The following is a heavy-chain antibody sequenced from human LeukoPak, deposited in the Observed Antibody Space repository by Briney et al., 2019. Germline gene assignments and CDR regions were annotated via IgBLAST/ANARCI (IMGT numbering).Heavy chain of an antibody. CDR3: ARVQPPYYYDSSKSPGHFDY. CDR1: GFPFSAYA. D-gene: IGHD3-22*01. V-gene: IGHV3-23*01. CDR2: ISGNAGST. J-gene: IGHJ4*02. Sequence: GGSLRLSCAASGFPFSAYAMSWVRQAPGKGLEWVSGISGNAGSTYYADSVKGRFTISRDNSKKTLYLQMNSLRAEDTAVYYCARVQPPYYYDSSKSPGHFDYWGQGTLVTVSS.